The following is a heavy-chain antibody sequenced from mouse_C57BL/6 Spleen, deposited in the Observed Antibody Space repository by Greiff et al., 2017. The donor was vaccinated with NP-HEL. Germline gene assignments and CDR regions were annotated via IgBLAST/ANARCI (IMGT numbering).Heavy chain of an antibody. J-gene: IGHJ3*01. CDR2: IYPGDGDT. Sequence: VKVVESGPELVKPGASVKISCKASGYAFSSSWMNWVKQRPGKGLEWIGRIYPGDGDTNYNGKFKGKATLTADKSSSTAYMQLSSLTSEDSAVYFCARDDYGSGFAYWGQGTLVTVSA. CDR3: ARDDYGSGFAY. V-gene: IGHV1-82*01. D-gene: IGHD1-1*01. CDR1: GYAFSSSW.